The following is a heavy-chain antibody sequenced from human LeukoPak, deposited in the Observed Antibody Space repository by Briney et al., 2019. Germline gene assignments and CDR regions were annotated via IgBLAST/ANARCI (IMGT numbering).Heavy chain of an antibody. CDR2: ISWNSGSI. CDR3: ARGGSGSYYPNFDY. D-gene: IGHD3-10*01. Sequence: GGSLRLSCAASGFTFDDYAMHWVRQAPGKGLEWVSGISWNSGSIGYVDSVKGRFTISRDNAKNSLYLQMNSLRAEDTAVYYCARGGSGSYYPNFDYWGQGTLVTVSS. CDR1: GFTFDDYA. J-gene: IGHJ4*02. V-gene: IGHV3-9*01.